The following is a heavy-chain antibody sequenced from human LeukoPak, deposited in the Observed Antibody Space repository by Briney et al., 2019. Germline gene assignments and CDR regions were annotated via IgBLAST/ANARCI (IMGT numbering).Heavy chain of an antibody. CDR1: GGSISSSNW. CDR2: IYHSGST. Sequence: SETLSLTCAVSGGSISSSNWWSWVRQPPGKGLEWIGEIYHSGSTNYNPSLKSRVTISVDKSKNQFSLKLSSVTAADTAVYYCARDNYYGSGSDNWFDPWGQGTLVTVSS. D-gene: IGHD3-10*01. CDR3: ARDNYYGSGSDNWFDP. V-gene: IGHV4-4*02. J-gene: IGHJ5*02.